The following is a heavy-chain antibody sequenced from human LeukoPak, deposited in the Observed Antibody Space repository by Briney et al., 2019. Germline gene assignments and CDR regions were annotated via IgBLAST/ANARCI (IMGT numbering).Heavy chain of an antibody. CDR1: GGTFSSYA. CDR2: IIPIFGTA. Sequence: GASVKVSCKASGGTFSSYAISWVRQAPGQGLEWMGGIIPIFGTANYAQKFQGRVTITTDESTSTAYMELSRLRSDDTAVYYCASSGGAFDIWGQGTMVTVSS. J-gene: IGHJ3*02. V-gene: IGHV1-69*05. CDR3: ASSGGAFDI. D-gene: IGHD1-26*01.